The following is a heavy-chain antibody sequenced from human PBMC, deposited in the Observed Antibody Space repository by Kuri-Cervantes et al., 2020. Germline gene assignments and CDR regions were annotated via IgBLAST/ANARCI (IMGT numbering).Heavy chain of an antibody. CDR1: GGSISSYY. V-gene: IGHV4-59*12. CDR3: ARDPSWRDDPGRDTYAPQNAFDI. J-gene: IGHJ3*02. CDR2: IYYSGST. Sequence: SETLSLTCTVSGGSISSYYWSWIRQPPGKGLEWIGYIYYSGSTNYNPSLKNRVSMSIDTSKNQFTLRLISLTAADTAVYFCARDPSWRDDPGRDTYAPQNAFDIWGQGTMVTVSS. D-gene: IGHD3-3*01.